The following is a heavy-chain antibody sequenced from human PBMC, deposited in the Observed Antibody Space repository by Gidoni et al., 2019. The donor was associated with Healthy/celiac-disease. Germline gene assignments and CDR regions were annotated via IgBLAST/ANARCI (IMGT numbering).Heavy chain of an antibody. CDR2: IYYSGST. CDR3: ARPSRDYYYYGMDV. Sequence: QLQLQESGPGLVKPSETLSLTCTVPGGSSSSSSYYWGWIRQPPGKWLEWIGSIYYSGSTYYNPSRESRVTISVDTSKNQFSLKLSSVTAADTAVYYCARPSRDYYYYGMDVWGQETTVTVSS. CDR1: GGSSSSSSYY. D-gene: IGHD6-13*01. J-gene: IGHJ6*02. V-gene: IGHV4-39*01.